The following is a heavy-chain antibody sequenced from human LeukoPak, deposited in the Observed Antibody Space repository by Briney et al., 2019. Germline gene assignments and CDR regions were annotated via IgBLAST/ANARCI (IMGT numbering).Heavy chain of an antibody. J-gene: IGHJ4*02. CDR3: ATGGWLQPFDY. CDR1: GFAFSSYE. D-gene: IGHD5-24*01. Sequence: GGSLKLSCTASGFAFSSYEMNWVRQAPGKGLEWVSYIYSSGHTIYYADSVKGRFTISRDNAKNSLYLQMNSLRAEDTAVYYCATGGWLQPFDYWGQGTLVTVSS. V-gene: IGHV3-48*03. CDR2: IYSSGHTI.